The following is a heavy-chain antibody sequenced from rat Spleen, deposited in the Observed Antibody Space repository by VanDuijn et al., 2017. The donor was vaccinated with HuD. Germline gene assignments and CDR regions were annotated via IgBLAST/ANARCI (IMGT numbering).Heavy chain of an antibody. V-gene: IGHV5-29*01. CDR1: GFNFSNYG. CDR2: IIYDGSST. J-gene: IGHJ2*01. Sequence: EVQLAESGGGLVQPGRSLKLSCAASGFNFSNYGMAWVRQTPTKGLEWVATIIYDGSSTFYRDSVRGRFTISRDNAKSTLYLQMDSLRSEDTATYYCARHDYSAPFDYWGQGVMVTVSS. CDR3: ARHDYSAPFDY. D-gene: IGHD1-1*01.